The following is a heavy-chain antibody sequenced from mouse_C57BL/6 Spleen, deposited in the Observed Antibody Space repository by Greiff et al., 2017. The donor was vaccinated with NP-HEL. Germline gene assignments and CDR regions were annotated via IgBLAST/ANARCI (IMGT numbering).Heavy chain of an antibody. CDR3: ARSVYGGGWYFDV. CDR1: GYTFTSYW. V-gene: IGHV1-64*01. J-gene: IGHJ1*03. CDR2: IHPNSGST. Sequence: QVQLQQPGAELVKPGASVKLSCKASGYTFTSYWMHWVKQRPGQGLEWIGMIHPNSGSTNYNEKFKSKATLTVDKSSSTAYMQLSSLTSEDSAVYYWARSVYGGGWYFDVWGTGTTVTVSS. D-gene: IGHD1-1*01.